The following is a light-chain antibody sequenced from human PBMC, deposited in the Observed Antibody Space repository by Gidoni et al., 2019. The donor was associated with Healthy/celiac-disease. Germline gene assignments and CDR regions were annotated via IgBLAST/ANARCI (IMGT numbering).Light chain of an antibody. V-gene: IGKV1-39*01. CDR1: QSISSY. CDR3: QQSYSTPYT. J-gene: IGKJ2*01. Sequence: DIKMTQSPSSLSASVGDRVTITCRASQSISSYLNWYQQKPGKAPKLLIYAASSLQSGVPSRFSGSGSGTDFTLTISSLQPEDFATYYCQQSYSTPYTFGQXTKLDIK. CDR2: AAS.